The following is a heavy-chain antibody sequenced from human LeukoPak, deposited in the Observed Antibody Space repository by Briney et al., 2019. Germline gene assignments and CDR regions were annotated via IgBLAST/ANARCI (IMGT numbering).Heavy chain of an antibody. V-gene: IGHV1-69*04. Sequence: SVKVSFKASGGTFSIYAISWVRQAPGQGREWMGRIIPIFGIANYAQKFQGRVTITADKSTSTAYMELSSLRSEDTAVYYCARGQKEYSSSSATQRFDHWGQGTLVTVSS. CDR1: GGTFSIYA. D-gene: IGHD6-6*01. CDR3: ARGQKEYSSSSATQRFDH. J-gene: IGHJ5*02. CDR2: IIPIFGIA.